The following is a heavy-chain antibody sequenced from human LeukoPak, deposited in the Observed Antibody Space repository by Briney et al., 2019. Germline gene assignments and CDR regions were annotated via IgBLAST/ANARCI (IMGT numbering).Heavy chain of an antibody. CDR1: GGSISSGTYY. CDR3: ARGRDGYNFLNRGEYYYFDY. V-gene: IGHV4-61*02. J-gene: IGHJ4*02. D-gene: IGHD5-24*01. Sequence: SETLSLTCTVSGGSISSGTYYWSWIRQPAGKGLEWIGRFHTSGNTNYNPSLKSRVTISVDTSKNQFSLRLNSVTAADTAVYYCARGRDGYNFLNRGEYYYFDYWGQGTLVTVSS. CDR2: FHTSGNT.